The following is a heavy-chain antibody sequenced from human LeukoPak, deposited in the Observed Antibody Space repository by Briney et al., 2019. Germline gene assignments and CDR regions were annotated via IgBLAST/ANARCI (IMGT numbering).Heavy chain of an antibody. CDR3: VSFYETY. J-gene: IGHJ4*02. Sequence: GGSLRLSCAASGFTFSDHYMEWVRQAPGKGLVWVSHINSDGSWTSYADSVKGRFTISKDNAKNTVYLQMNSLRAEDTAVYYCVSFYETYWGRGTLVTVSS. D-gene: IGHD2/OR15-2a*01. V-gene: IGHV3-74*01. CDR1: GFTFSDHY. CDR2: INSDGSWT.